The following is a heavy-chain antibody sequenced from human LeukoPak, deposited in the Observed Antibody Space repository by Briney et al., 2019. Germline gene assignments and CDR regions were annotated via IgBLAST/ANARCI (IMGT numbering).Heavy chain of an antibody. CDR3: ARGRGYSGYDWRLGDY. J-gene: IGHJ4*02. V-gene: IGHV1-8*01. CDR2: MNPNSGNT. CDR1: GYTFTSYD. D-gene: IGHD5-12*01. Sequence: ASVKVSCKASGYTFTSYDINWVRQATGQGLEWMGWMNPNSGNTGYAQKFRGRVTMTRNTSISTAYMELSSLRSEDTAVYYCARGRGYSGYDWRLGDYWGQGTLVTVSS.